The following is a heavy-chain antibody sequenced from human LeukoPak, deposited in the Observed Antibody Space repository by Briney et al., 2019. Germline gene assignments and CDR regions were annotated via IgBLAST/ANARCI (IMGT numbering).Heavy chain of an antibody. Sequence: SETLSLTCTVSGVSIFSYYWNWIRQPPGQGLEWIGYIHYSGTTNYNPSLKSRVSISIGTSKSQFSLKLTSATAADTAIYYCATGRSIRYFDYWGQGTLLSVSS. V-gene: IGHV4-59*08. CDR3: ATGRSIRYFDY. J-gene: IGHJ4*02. CDR1: GVSIFSYY. CDR2: IHYSGTT. D-gene: IGHD3-9*01.